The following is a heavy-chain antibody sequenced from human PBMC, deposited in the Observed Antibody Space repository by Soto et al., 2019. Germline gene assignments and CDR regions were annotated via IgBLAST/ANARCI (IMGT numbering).Heavy chain of an antibody. CDR2: IYYSGST. V-gene: IGHV4-59*01. CDR3: ARVGPAVAGKTDYYYYYYMDV. CDR1: GGSISGYY. J-gene: IGHJ6*03. Sequence: PSATLSLTCTVSGGSISGYYWSWIRQPPEKGLEWFGYIYYSGSTNYNPSLKSRVTISVDTSKNQFSLKLSSVTTADTAVYYCARVGPAVAGKTDYYYYYYMDVWGKGTTVTVSS. D-gene: IGHD6-19*01.